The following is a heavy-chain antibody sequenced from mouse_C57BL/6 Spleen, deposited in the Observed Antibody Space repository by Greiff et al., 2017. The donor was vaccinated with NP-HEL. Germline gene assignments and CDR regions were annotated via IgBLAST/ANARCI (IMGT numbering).Heavy chain of an antibody. D-gene: IGHD1-1*01. V-gene: IGHV1-80*01. CDR2: IYPGDGDT. J-gene: IGHJ1*03. CDR1: GYAFSSYW. Sequence: VKLMESGAELVKPGASVKISCKASGYAFSSYWMNWVKQRPGKGLEWIGQIYPGDGDTNYNGKFKGKATLTADKSSSTAYMQLSSLTSEDSAVYFCARGGYYGSSFHFDVWGTGTTVTVSS. CDR3: ARGGYYGSSFHFDV.